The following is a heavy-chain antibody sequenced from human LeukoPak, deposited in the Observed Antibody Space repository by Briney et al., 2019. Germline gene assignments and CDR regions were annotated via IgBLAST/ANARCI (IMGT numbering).Heavy chain of an antibody. J-gene: IGHJ3*02. Sequence: GGSLRLSCAASGFIFSSYSMNWVRQAPGKGLEWVSSISSGGTYIYYADSVKGRFTISRDNAKNSLYQQMNSLRAEDTAVYYCARDSRFAFDIWGQGTMVTVSS. CDR1: GFIFSSYS. V-gene: IGHV3-21*01. CDR2: ISSGGTYI. D-gene: IGHD3-10*01. CDR3: ARDSRFAFDI.